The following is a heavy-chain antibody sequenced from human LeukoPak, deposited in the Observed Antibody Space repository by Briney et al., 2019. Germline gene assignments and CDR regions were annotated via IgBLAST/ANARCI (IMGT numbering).Heavy chain of an antibody. CDR3: ARGDYAQNWYFDL. D-gene: IGHD4-17*01. CDR1: GGSFSGYY. CDR2: IYYSGST. Sequence: PSETLSLTCAVYGGSFSGYYWSWIRQPPGKGLEWIGYIYYSGSTYYNPSLKSRVTISVDTSKNQFSLKLSSVTAADTAVYYCARGDYAQNWYFDLWGRGTLVTVSS. V-gene: IGHV4-34*09. J-gene: IGHJ2*01.